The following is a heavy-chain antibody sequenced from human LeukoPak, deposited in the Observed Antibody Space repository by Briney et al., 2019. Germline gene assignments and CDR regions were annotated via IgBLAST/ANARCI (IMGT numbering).Heavy chain of an antibody. Sequence: GASVKVSCKASGGTFSSYAISWVRQAPGQGLEWMGRIIPILGIANYAQKFQGRVTITADKSTSTAYMELSSLRSEDTAVYYCARERATVPAHYFDYWGQGTLVTVSS. CDR2: IIPILGIA. CDR1: GGTFSSYA. D-gene: IGHD4-17*01. CDR3: ARERATVPAHYFDY. V-gene: IGHV1-69*04. J-gene: IGHJ4*02.